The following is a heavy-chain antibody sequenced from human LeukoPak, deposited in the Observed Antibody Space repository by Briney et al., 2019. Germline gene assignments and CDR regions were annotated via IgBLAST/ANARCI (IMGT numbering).Heavy chain of an antibody. CDR3: ARGTRGRRLYWYFDL. Sequence: SETLSLTCAVYGGSYSGYYWSCIRHPPAKGLEASGEINHSGSPNYNPSLKSRVTISVDTSKNQFSLKLSSVTAADTAVYYCARGTRGRRLYWYFDLWGRGTLVTVSS. CDR1: GGSYSGYY. V-gene: IGHV4-34*01. CDR2: INHSGSP. D-gene: IGHD3-16*01. J-gene: IGHJ2*01.